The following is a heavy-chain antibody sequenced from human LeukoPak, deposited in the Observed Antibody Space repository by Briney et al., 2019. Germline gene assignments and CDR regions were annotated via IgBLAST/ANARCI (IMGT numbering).Heavy chain of an antibody. D-gene: IGHD5-24*01. CDR2: FDPENGET. CDR1: GNSLTEMS. CDR3: ARADPVAPRATRLPRSMNY. V-gene: IGHV1-24*01. J-gene: IGHJ4*02. Sequence: GASVKVSCKVSGNSLTEMSMHWVRQAPGKGLEWMGGFDPENGETLYAQKFQGRVTVTEDTSTDTAYMELNSLRSEDTAVYYCARADPVAPRATRLPRSMNYWGQGTLVTVSS.